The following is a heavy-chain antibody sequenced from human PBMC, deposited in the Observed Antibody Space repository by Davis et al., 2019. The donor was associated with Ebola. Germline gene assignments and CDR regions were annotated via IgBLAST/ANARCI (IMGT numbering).Heavy chain of an antibody. Sequence: PGGSLRLSCAPSGFTFSTNWMSWVRQAPGKGPEWVANIKQDGSEKHYADSVKGRFSISRDNAKNSLFLQMNSLNAEDTAVYYCARYQGWELLRNVHGLYYFDYWGQGALVIVSS. CDR1: GFTFSTNW. CDR2: IKQDGSEK. J-gene: IGHJ4*02. V-gene: IGHV3-7*03. CDR3: ARYQGWELLRNVHGLYYFDY. D-gene: IGHD1-26*01.